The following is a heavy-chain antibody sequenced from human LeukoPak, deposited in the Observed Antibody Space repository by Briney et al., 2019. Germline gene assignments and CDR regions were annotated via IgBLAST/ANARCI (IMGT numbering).Heavy chain of an antibody. CDR1: GGSISSYY. J-gene: IGHJ4*02. V-gene: IGHV4-59*08. CDR2: IYYSGST. D-gene: IGHD6-6*01. CDR3: ARHPSSSSVKFDY. Sequence: SETLSLTCTVSGGSISSYYWSWIRQPPGKGLEWIGYIYYSGSTNYNPSLKSRVTISVDTSKNQFSLKLSSVTAADTAVYYCARHPSSSSVKFDYWGQGTLVTVSS.